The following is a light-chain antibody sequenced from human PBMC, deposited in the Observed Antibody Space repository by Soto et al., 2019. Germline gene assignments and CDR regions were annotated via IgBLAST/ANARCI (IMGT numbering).Light chain of an antibody. CDR1: QTISSW. Sequence: DLQMTQSPSTLSGSVGDRVTITCRASQTISSWLAWYQQKPGKAPKLLIYKASTLKSGVPSRFSGSGSGTEFTLTISRLQPDDFAPYYCQHYNSYSEAFGQGTKVELK. CDR2: KAS. CDR3: QHYNSYSEA. J-gene: IGKJ1*01. V-gene: IGKV1-5*03.